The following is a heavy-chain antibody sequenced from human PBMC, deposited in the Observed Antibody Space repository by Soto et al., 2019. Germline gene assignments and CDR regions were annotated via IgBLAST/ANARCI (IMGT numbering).Heavy chain of an antibody. CDR1: GFTVSSNY. D-gene: IGHD6-6*01. Sequence: GGSLRLSCAASGFTVSSNYMSWVRQAPGKGLEWVSVIYSGGSTYYADSVKGRFTISRDNSKNTLYLQMNSLRAEDMAVYYCARAGDTIAARQDYYYYYMDVWGKGTTVTVSS. CDR3: ARAGDTIAARQDYYYYYMDV. V-gene: IGHV3-66*01. CDR2: IYSGGST. J-gene: IGHJ6*03.